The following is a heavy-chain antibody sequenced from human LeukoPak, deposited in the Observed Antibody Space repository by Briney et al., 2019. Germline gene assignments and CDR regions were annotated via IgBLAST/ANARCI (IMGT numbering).Heavy chain of an antibody. J-gene: IGHJ3*02. CDR3: ARDRTYYDFWSVDI. Sequence: GGSLRLSCAASGITFSSYAMSWVRQAPGKGLEWVSTIVGRGGITYYADSVKGRFTISRDNSKNTLYLQLNSLRAEDTAVYYCARDRTYYDFWSVDIWGQGTMVTVSS. CDR2: IVGRGGIT. CDR1: GITFSSYA. V-gene: IGHV3-23*01. D-gene: IGHD3-3*01.